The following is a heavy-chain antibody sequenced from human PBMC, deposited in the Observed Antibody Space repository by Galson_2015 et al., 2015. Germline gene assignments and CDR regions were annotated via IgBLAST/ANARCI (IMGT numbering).Heavy chain of an antibody. D-gene: IGHD1-26*01. CDR3: AREYSGLDY. V-gene: IGHV3-30*03. CDR1: GFTFSSYG. CDR2: ISYDGSNK. J-gene: IGHJ4*02. Sequence: SLRLSCAASGFTFSSYGMHWVRQAPGKGLEWVAVISYDGSNKYYADSVKGRFTISRDNSKNTLYLQMNSLRAEDTAVYYCAREYSGLDYWGQGTLVTVSS.